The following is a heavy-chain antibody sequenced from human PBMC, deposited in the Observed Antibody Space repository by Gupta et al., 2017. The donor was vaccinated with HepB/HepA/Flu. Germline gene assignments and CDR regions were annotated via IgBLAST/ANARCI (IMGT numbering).Heavy chain of an antibody. J-gene: IGHJ3*02. D-gene: IGHD1-14*01. CDR2: TNPGGTSGT. Sequence: QVQLVQSGAAVKKPGTSVKLSCNASGYIFNDSYIHWVRQAPLQGLEWMGITNPGGTSGTSFAQKLHGRVTMTRDTSTRTVYIEVSSLRSEDTAVYYCARGGLYPRTQDAFDIWGQGTMVTVSS. CDR1: GYIFNDSY. CDR3: ARGGLYPRTQDAFDI. V-gene: IGHV1-46*02.